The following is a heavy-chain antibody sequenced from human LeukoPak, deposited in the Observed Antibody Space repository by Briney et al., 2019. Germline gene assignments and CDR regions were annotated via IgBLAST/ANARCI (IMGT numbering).Heavy chain of an antibody. Sequence: SETLSLTCTVSGGSISSYYWSWIRQPPGKGLEWIGEINHSGSTNYNPSLKSRVTISVDTSKNQFSLKLSSVTAADTAVYYCARGRGSSSKGLGGYWGQGTLVTVSS. CDR2: INHSGST. CDR1: GGSISSYY. CDR3: ARGRGSSSKGLGGY. J-gene: IGHJ4*02. V-gene: IGHV4-34*01. D-gene: IGHD6-6*01.